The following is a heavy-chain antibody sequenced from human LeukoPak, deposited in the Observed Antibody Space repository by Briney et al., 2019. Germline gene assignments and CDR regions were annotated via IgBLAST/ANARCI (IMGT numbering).Heavy chain of an antibody. CDR2: MNPNSGNT. CDR1: GYTFTSYD. J-gene: IGHJ5*02. V-gene: IGHV1-8*01. D-gene: IGHD3-10*01. Sequence: ASVKVSCTASGYTFTSYDISWVRQATGQGLEWMGWMNPNSGNTGYAQKLQGRVTMTRNTSISTAYMELSSLRSEDTAVYYCARVLRAMVRGVIQNWFDPWGQGTLVTVSS. CDR3: ARVLRAMVRGVIQNWFDP.